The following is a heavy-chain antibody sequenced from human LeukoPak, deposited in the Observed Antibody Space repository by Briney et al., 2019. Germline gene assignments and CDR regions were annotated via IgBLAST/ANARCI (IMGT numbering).Heavy chain of an antibody. Sequence: GGSLRLSCAASGFTFSSYWMNWVRQAPGKGLEWVSSISSSSYIYYADSVKGRFTISRDNAKNSLYLQMNSLRAEDTAVYYCARAEGNSYGPPPLDYWGQGTLVTVSS. D-gene: IGHD5-18*01. V-gene: IGHV3-21*01. CDR1: GFTFSSYW. CDR2: ISSSSYI. CDR3: ARAEGNSYGPPPLDY. J-gene: IGHJ4*02.